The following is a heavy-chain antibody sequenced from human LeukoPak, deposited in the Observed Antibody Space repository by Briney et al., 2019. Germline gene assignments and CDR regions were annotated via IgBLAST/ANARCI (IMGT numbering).Heavy chain of an antibody. CDR3: ARVEEPRYYYDSSGFIDY. D-gene: IGHD3-22*01. V-gene: IGHV1-18*01. J-gene: IGHJ4*02. Sequence: ASVKVSCKASGYTFTSYGISWVRQAPGQGLEWMGWISAYNGNTNYAQKLQGRVTMTTDTSTSTAYMELRSRRSDDTAVYYCARVEEPRYYYDSSGFIDYWGQGTLVTVSS. CDR2: ISAYNGNT. CDR1: GYTFTSYG.